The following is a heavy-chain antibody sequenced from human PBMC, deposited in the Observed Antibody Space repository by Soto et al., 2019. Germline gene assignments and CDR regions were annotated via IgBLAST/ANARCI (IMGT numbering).Heavy chain of an antibody. CDR1: GFSVSAYT. J-gene: IGHJ4*02. D-gene: IGHD1-7*01. V-gene: IGHV3-30*09. Sequence: QVQLVESGGGVVQPGRSLRLSCAASGFSVSAYTVHWVRQAPGKGLEWVAVISSDGNHKYYTDSVKGRFAISRDTSTNTVFLQMNCLGAEDSGVYYCARWELPLFEYWGQGTLVTVSS. CDR2: ISSDGNHK. CDR3: ARWELPLFEY.